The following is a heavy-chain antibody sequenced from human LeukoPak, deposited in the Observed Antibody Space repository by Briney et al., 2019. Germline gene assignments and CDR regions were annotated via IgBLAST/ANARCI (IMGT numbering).Heavy chain of an antibody. J-gene: IGHJ4*02. CDR2: ISSNGGST. CDR1: GFTFSSYA. Sequence: PGGSLRLSCAASGFTFSSYAMHWVRQAPGKGLEYVSAISSNGGSTYYANSVKGRFTISRDNSKNSLYLQMNSLRAEDTAVYYCASGGGFWSGKYYFDYWGQGTLVTVSS. D-gene: IGHD3-3*01. V-gene: IGHV3-64*01. CDR3: ASGGGFWSGKYYFDY.